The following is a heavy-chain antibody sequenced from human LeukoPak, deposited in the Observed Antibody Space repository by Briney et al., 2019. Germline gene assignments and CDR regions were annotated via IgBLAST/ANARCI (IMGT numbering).Heavy chain of an antibody. D-gene: IGHD4/OR15-4a*01. CDR1: GRSFGGYY. Sequence: SETLSLTCAVYGRSFGGYYWSWIRQPPGKGLEWIGENNHRGSTNYNPSLKSLVTKSVDTSKNQYPLKLSSVTAADNAVYYCARVLRADFYGAGFDYWGQGTLVTVSS. CDR3: ARVLRADFYGAGFDY. CDR2: NNHRGST. V-gene: IGHV4-34*01. J-gene: IGHJ4*02.